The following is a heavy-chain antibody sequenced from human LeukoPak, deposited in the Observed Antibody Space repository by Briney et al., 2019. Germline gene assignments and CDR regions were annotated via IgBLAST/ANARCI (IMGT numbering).Heavy chain of an antibody. CDR3: ARERSSRAAAEAGRFLDY. CDR2: IYYSGST. J-gene: IGHJ4*02. CDR1: GGSISSSSYY. V-gene: IGHV4-39*07. Sequence: PSETLSLTCTVSGGSISSSSYYWGWIRQPPGKGLEWIGSIYYSGSTYYNPSLKSRVTISVDKSKNQFSLKLSSVTAADTAVYYCARERSSRAAAEAGRFLDYWGQGTLVTVSS. D-gene: IGHD6-13*01.